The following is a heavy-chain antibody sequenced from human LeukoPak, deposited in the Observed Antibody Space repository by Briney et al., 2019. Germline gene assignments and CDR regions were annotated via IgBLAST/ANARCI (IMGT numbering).Heavy chain of an antibody. J-gene: IGHJ4*02. CDR2: ISAYNGNT. Sequence: ASVKVSCKASGYTFTSYGISWVRQAPEQGLEWMGWISAYNGNTNYAQKLQGRVTMTTDTSTRTAYMELRSLRSDDTAVYYCARSERRSSSWYLTYWGQGTLVTVSS. CDR1: GYTFTSYG. D-gene: IGHD6-13*01. CDR3: ARSERRSSSWYLTY. V-gene: IGHV1-18*01.